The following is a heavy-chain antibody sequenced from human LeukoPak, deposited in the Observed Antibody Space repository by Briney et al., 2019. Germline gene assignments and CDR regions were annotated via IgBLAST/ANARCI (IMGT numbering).Heavy chain of an antibody. V-gene: IGHV3-21*01. CDR2: ISSSSSYI. CDR1: GFTFSSYS. J-gene: IGHJ4*02. Sequence: GGSLRLSCAASGFTFSSYSMNWVRQAPGKGLEWVSSISSSSSYIYYADSVKGRFTISRDNAKNSLYLQMNSLRAEDTAVYYCARDRRTSTGPDYWGQGTQVTVSS. D-gene: IGHD2-2*01. CDR3: ARDRRTSTGPDY.